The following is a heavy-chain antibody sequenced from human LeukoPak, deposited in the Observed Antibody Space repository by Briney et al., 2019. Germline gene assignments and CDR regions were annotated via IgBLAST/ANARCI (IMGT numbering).Heavy chain of an antibody. CDR2: INPNSGGT. J-gene: IGHJ5*02. V-gene: IGHV1-2*02. CDR1: GYTFTGYY. Sequence: ASVKVSCKASGYTFTGYYMHWVRQAPGQGLEWMGWINPNSGGTNYAQKFQGRVTMTRDTSISTAYMELSRLRSDDTAVYCCARDQVYNSSWYGRFGRGWFDPWGQGTLVTVSS. D-gene: IGHD6-13*01. CDR3: ARDQVYNSSWYGRFGRGWFDP.